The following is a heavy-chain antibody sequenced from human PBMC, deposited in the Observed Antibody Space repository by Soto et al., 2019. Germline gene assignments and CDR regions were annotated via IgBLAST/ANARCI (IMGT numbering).Heavy chain of an antibody. J-gene: IGHJ6*02. CDR3: ARGGIPPSGYGIAYAMDV. CDR2: IYYSGST. D-gene: IGHD1-26*01. V-gene: IGHV4-39*01. CDR1: GVSISGSRYY. Sequence: SETLSLTCTLSGVSISGSRYYWGWIRQHTGRGLEWIGNIYYSGSTYYTPALKSRVTLSVDTSKNQFSLNLNSVTAADTAVYYCARGGIPPSGYGIAYAMDVWGQGTTVTVSS.